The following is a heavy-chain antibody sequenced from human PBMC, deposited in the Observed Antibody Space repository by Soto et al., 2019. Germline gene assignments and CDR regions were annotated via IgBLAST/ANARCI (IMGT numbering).Heavy chain of an antibody. V-gene: IGHV3-21*01. Sequence: GSLRLAWAASGFTFSSYSMNWVRQAPGKGLEWDSSISSSSSYIYYADSVKCRFTISRDYAKNSLYLQMNSLRADDTAVYYCATDPVGVIVYPHNVLAIWSQRTTVTGSS. CDR3: ATDPVGVIVYPHNVLAI. CDR2: ISSSSSYI. D-gene: IGHD3-16*02. J-gene: IGHJ3*02. CDR1: GFTFSSYS.